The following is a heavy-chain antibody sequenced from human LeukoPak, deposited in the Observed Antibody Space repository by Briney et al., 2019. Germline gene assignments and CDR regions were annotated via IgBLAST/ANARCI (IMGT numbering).Heavy chain of an antibody. V-gene: IGHV3-7*01. D-gene: IGHD3-22*01. CDR3: ATSDDSSGSD. J-gene: IGHJ4*02. CDR2: INLDGSVK. Sequence: PGGSLRLSCAASGFTFSGYWVSWVRQAPGKGLEWVANINLDGSVKHYVDSAKGRFTISRDNAKNSLYLQMNYLRAEDTALYYCATSDDSSGSDWGQGTLVTVSS. CDR1: GFTFSGYW.